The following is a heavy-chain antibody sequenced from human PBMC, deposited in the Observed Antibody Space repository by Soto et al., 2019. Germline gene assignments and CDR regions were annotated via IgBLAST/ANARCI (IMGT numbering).Heavy chain of an antibody. CDR3: ARGQKKSSSSRILPTETTWFDP. CDR1: GGSFSGYY. CDR2: IDHSGST. D-gene: IGHD6-6*01. J-gene: IGHJ5*02. V-gene: IGHV4-34*01. Sequence: PSETLSLTCAVYGGSFSGYYWSWIRQPPGKGLEWIGEIDHSGSTKYNPSLKSRVIISVDTSKKQFSLKVSSVTVADTAVYRCARGQKKSSSSRILPTETTWFDPWGQGTLVTVSS.